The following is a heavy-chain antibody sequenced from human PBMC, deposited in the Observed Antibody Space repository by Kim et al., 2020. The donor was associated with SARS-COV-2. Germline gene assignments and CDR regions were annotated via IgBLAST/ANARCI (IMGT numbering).Heavy chain of an antibody. Sequence: SETLSPTCTVSGGSVSSGSYYWSWIRQPPGKGLEWIGYIYYSGSTNYNPSLKSRVTISVDTSKNQFSLKLSSVTAADTAVYYCARTVEGAAGGYWYFDLWGRGTLVTVSS. J-gene: IGHJ2*01. D-gene: IGHD2-15*01. CDR1: GGSVSSGSYY. CDR3: ARTVEGAAGGYWYFDL. V-gene: IGHV4-61*01. CDR2: IYYSGST.